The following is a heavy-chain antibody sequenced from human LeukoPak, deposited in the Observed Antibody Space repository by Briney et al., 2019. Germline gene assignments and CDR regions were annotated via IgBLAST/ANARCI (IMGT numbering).Heavy chain of an antibody. D-gene: IGHD2-15*01. V-gene: IGHV4-59*01. CDR1: SASISSYY. CDR3: AREYCSGGSCYGNFDY. CDR2: IYYSGST. Sequence: SETLSLTCTVSSASISSYYWSWIRQPPGKGLEWIGYIYYSGSTNYNPSLKSRVTISVDTSKNQFSLKLSSVTAADTAVYYCAREYCSGGSCYGNFDYWGQGTLVTVSS. J-gene: IGHJ4*02.